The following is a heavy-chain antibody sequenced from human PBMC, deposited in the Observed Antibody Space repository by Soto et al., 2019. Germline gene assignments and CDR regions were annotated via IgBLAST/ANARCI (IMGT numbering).Heavy chain of an antibody. J-gene: IGHJ4*02. CDR2: IYYSGST. CDR3: ARGTTYYYDSSGVAIDY. V-gene: IGHV4-61*01. Sequence: PSETLSLTCTVSGGSVSSGSYYWSWIRHPPGKGLEWIGYIYYSGSTNYNPSLKSRVTISVDTSKNQFSLKLSSVTAADTAVYYCARGTTYYYDSSGVAIDYWGQGTLVTVSS. D-gene: IGHD3-22*01. CDR1: GGSVSSGSYY.